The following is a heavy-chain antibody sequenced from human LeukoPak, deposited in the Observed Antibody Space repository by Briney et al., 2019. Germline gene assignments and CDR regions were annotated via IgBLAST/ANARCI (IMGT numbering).Heavy chain of an antibody. Sequence: KPSQTLSFTCAISGDSVSSNSAAWNWIRQSPSRGLEWLGRTYYRSKWYNDYAVSVKSRITINPDTSKNQFSLQLNSVTPEDTAIYYCARGGGVTVAGNLGYWGQGTLVTVSS. CDR1: GDSVSSNSAA. CDR2: TYYRSKWYN. V-gene: IGHV6-1*01. CDR3: ARGGGVTVAGNLGY. J-gene: IGHJ4*02. D-gene: IGHD6-19*01.